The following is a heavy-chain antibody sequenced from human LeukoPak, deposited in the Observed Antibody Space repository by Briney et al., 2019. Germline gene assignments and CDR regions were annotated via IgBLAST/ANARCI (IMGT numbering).Heavy chain of an antibody. CDR2: IYYSGST. D-gene: IGHD4-23*01. V-gene: IGHV4-39*01. CDR3: ARANYGGNAVFDY. Sequence: PSETLSLTCTVSGGSISSSSYYWGWIRQPAGKGLEWIGSIYYSGSTYYNPSLKSRVTISIDTSKNQFSLKLSSVTAADTAVFYCARANYGGNAVFDYWGQGTLVTVSS. CDR1: GGSISSSSYY. J-gene: IGHJ4*02.